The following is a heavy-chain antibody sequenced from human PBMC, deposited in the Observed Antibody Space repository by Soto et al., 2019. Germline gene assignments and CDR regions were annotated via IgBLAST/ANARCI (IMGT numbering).Heavy chain of an antibody. J-gene: IGHJ4*02. V-gene: IGHV5-51*01. D-gene: IGHD6-13*01. CDR3: VRDADKVPAGQHMVHGDY. CDR1: GYTFPSYW. Sequence: GESLKISCTGSGYTFPSYWIGWVRQMPGKGLEWIGIIYPGDSDTRYSPSFQGQVTISVDMSSSTAYLQLNSLRAEDTAVYYCVRDADKVPAGQHMVHGDYWGPGTLVTVSS. CDR2: IYPGDSDT.